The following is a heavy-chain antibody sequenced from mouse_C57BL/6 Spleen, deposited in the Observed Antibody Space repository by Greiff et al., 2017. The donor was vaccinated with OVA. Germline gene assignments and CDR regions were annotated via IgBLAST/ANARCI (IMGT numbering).Heavy chain of an antibody. D-gene: IGHD1-1*01. V-gene: IGHV1-7*01. J-gene: IGHJ2*01. CDR1: GYTFTSYW. Sequence: VKLMESGAELAKPGASVKLSCKASGYTFTSYWMHWVKQRPGQGLEWIGYINPSSGYTKYNQKFKDKATLTADKSSSTAYMQLSSLTYEDSAVYYCVIYYYGRDYFDYWGQGTTLTVSS. CDR3: VIYYYGRDYFDY. CDR2: INPSSGYT.